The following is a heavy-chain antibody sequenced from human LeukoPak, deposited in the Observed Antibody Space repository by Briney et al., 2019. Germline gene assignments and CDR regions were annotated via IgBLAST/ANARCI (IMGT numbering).Heavy chain of an antibody. CDR3: ARGLSMMAPY. V-gene: IGHV3-30-3*01. Sequence: HPGGSLRLSCAASGFSFSSYNIHWVRQAPGKGLEWVAVISYDGSNEYHAASVEGRFTISRDNSKNTAFLQMNSLRIEDTAMYWCARGLSMMAPYWGQGTLVTVSS. CDR1: GFSFSSYN. J-gene: IGHJ4*02. D-gene: IGHD2/OR15-2a*01. CDR2: ISYDGSNE.